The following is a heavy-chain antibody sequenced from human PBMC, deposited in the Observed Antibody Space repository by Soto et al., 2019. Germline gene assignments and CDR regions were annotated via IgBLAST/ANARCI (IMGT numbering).Heavy chain of an antibody. CDR3: ARHSASSSWDWFDP. D-gene: IGHD6-13*01. CDR1: GGSISSSSYY. V-gene: IGHV4-39*01. Sequence: PSETLSLTCTVSGGSISSSSYYWGWIRQPPGKGLEWIGSIYYSGSTYYNPSLKSRVTISVDTSKNQFSLKLSSVTAADTAVYYCARHSASSSWDWFDPWGQGTLVTVS. CDR2: IYYSGST. J-gene: IGHJ5*02.